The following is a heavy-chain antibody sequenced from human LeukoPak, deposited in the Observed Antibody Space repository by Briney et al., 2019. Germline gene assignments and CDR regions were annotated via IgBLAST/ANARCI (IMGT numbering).Heavy chain of an antibody. V-gene: IGHV4-59*01. J-gene: IGHJ4*02. CDR3: ARGYNYGAHYWCDY. CDR1: HVSINIYY. CDR2: IYNSGST. Sequence: SETLSLTCTVSHVSINIYYWSWIRQGPGKGLEWIGYIYNSGSTNYNPSLRRRVTISMDTSKIQFSLRLTSVTAPDTAMYYCARGYNYGAHYWCDYWGQGTLVAVSS. D-gene: IGHD5-18*01.